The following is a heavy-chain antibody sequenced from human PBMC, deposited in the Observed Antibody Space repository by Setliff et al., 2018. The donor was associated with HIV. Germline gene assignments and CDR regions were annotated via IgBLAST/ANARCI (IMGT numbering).Heavy chain of an antibody. D-gene: IGHD6-19*01. J-gene: IGHJ5*02. CDR2: IKQDGSQK. V-gene: IGHV3-7*03. CDR1: GFTFSSSG. CDR3: ARVGYSTGGYNWFDP. Sequence: PGGSLRLSCAASGFTFSSSGMNWVRQAPGKGLEWVANIKQDGSQKYYVDSVKGRFTISSDNARNSLYLEMNSLRVEDTAVYYCARVGYSTGGYNWFDPWGQGALVTVSS.